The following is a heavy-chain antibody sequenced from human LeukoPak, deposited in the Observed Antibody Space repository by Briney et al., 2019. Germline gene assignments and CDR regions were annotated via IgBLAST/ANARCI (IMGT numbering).Heavy chain of an antibody. CDR1: GFTFSSAW. V-gene: IGHV3-15*01. D-gene: IGHD1-7*01. CDR3: TADLGTTSLQDYYYYMDV. Sequence: GGPLRLSCAASGFTFSSAWMSWVRQAPGKGLEWVGRIKSKTDGSTTDYTAPVKGRFTISRDDSKNTLYLQMNSLKTEDTAVYYCTADLGTTSLQDYYYYMDVWGDGTTVTVSS. CDR2: IKSKTDGSTT. J-gene: IGHJ6*03.